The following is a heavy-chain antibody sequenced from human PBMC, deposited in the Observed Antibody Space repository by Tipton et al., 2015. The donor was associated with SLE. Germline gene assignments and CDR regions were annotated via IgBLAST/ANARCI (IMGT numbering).Heavy chain of an antibody. J-gene: IGHJ4*02. V-gene: IGHV3-66*01. CDR3: ARDLARGHVMVQDC. CDR1: GFIVTNNY. D-gene: IGHD3-10*01. CDR2: IHTDDDT. Sequence: SLRLSCAASGFIVTNNYMTWVRQAPGKGLEWVSVIHTDDDTHYADSVKGRFTISRDNSKNTLYLQMDSLTAEDTAVYYCARDLARGHVMVQDCWGQGTLVAVSS.